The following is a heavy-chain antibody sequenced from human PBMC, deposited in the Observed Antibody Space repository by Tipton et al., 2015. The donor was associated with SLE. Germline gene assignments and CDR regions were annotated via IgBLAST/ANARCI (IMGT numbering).Heavy chain of an antibody. CDR1: GYSITNDYF. CDR2: IYHSGNT. J-gene: IGHJ5*02. CDR3: ARAKQLVQGSDS. V-gene: IGHV4-38-2*01. Sequence: TLSLTCVVSGYSITNDYFWGWIRQPPGQGLQWLGSIYHSGNTFYNPSLESRVSVSLHTSSNQFSLKLASVTAADTAVYFCARAKQLVQGSDSWGQGKLVTVSS. D-gene: IGHD6-6*01.